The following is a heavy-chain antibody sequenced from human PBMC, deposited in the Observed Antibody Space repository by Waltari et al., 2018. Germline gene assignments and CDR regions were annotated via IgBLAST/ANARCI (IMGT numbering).Heavy chain of an antibody. D-gene: IGHD6-13*01. J-gene: IGHJ3*02. CDR2: NIPMFGTA. CDR3: ARGGLYGQQLLESAFEI. Sequence: QVQLVQSGAEVKKPGSSVKVCCKASGGSFSTYAITWGRLAPGQGREWMGGNIPMFGTANYAQKFQERVSITTDGSMTTAYMELSSLTSEDTAVYYCARGGLYGQQLLESAFEIWGQGTQVTVSS. V-gene: IGHV1-69*05. CDR1: GGSFSTYA.